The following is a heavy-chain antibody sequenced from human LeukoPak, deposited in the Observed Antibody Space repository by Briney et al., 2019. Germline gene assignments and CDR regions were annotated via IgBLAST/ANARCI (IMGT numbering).Heavy chain of an antibody. CDR3: AKPDSYGYYFDY. CDR1: GFTFSSYS. J-gene: IGHJ4*02. Sequence: KPGGSLRLSCAASGFTFSSYSMNWVRQAPGKGLEWVSSISSSSSYIYYADSVKGRFTISRDNSKNTLYLQMNSLRAEDTAVYYCAKPDSYGYYFDYWGQGTLVTVSS. D-gene: IGHD5-18*01. CDR2: ISSSSSYI. V-gene: IGHV3-21*01.